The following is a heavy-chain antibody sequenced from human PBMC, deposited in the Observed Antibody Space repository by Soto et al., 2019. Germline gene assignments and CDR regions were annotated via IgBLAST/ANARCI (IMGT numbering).Heavy chain of an antibody. J-gene: IGHJ6*02. Sequence: MNWVRQAPGKGLEWVAVISYDGSNKYYADSVKGRFTISRDNSKNTLYLQMNSLRAEDTAVYYCAKGGRYYYDSSGYYYVNYYYGMDGWGQGSTFTVSS. V-gene: IGHV3-30*18. CDR2: ISYDGSNK. D-gene: IGHD3-22*01. CDR3: AKGGRYYYDSSGYYYVNYYYGMDG.